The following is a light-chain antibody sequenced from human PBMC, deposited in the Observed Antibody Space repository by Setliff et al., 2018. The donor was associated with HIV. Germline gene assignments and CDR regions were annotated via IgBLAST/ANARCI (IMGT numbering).Light chain of an antibody. CDR1: SSDVGGYSF. V-gene: IGLV2-14*01. CDR3: SSYTSSSVVV. J-gene: IGLJ2*01. Sequence: QSALTQPASVSGSPGQSITTSCTGTSSDVGGYSFVSWYQQHPGKAPKLMIYDVSKRPSGISNRFSGSKSGNTASLTISGLQAEDEADYYCSSYTSSSVVVFGGGTKVTVL. CDR2: DVS.